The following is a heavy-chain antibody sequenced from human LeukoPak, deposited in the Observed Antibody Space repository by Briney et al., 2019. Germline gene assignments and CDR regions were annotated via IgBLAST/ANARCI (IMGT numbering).Heavy chain of an antibody. J-gene: IGHJ4*02. CDR1: GYTFTSYY. CDR2: INPSGGST. D-gene: IGHD6-13*01. Sequence: ASVKVSCKASGYTFTSYYIHWARQAPGQGLEWMGIINPSGGSTTYAQKFQGRVAMTRDTSTGRVYMEVSSLRSEDTAVYYCARTYSSSDEFDYWGQGTLVTVSS. CDR3: ARTYSSSDEFDY. V-gene: IGHV1-46*01.